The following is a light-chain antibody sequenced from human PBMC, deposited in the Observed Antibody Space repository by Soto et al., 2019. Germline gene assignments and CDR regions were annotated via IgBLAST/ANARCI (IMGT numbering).Light chain of an antibody. Sequence: QSASVSGSPGQSITISCTGTSSDVGGYNYVSWYQQHPGKAPKLMIYDVSNRPSGVSNRFSGSKSGNTASLTISGLQAEDEADYYCSSYTSSSPLVFGGGTQLTVL. CDR1: SSDVGGYNY. V-gene: IGLV2-14*01. CDR2: DVS. J-gene: IGLJ3*02. CDR3: SSYTSSSPLV.